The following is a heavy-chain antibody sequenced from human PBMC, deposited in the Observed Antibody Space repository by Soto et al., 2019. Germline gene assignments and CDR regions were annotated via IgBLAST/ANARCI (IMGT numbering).Heavy chain of an antibody. J-gene: IGHJ4*02. CDR2: INHSGST. CDR1: GGSFSGYY. Sequence: SETLSLTCAVYGGSFSGYYWSWIRQPPGKGLEWIGEINHSGSTNYNPSLKSRVTISVDTSKNQFSLKLSSVTAADTAVYYCARATEYCSGGSCYGHYFDYWGQGTLVTVS. D-gene: IGHD2-15*01. CDR3: ARATEYCSGGSCYGHYFDY. V-gene: IGHV4-34*01.